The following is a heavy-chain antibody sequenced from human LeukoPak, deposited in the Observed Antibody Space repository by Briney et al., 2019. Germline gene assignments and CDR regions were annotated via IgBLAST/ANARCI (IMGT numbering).Heavy chain of an antibody. V-gene: IGHV1-46*01. D-gene: IGHD4-11*01. Sequence: GASVKLSCKASGYTFTSYYMHWVRQAPGQGLEWMGIINPSGGSTSYAQKFQGRVNMTRDTSTSTVYMELSSLRSGDTAVYYCARGERRLHDYWGQGTLVTVSS. CDR2: INPSGGST. J-gene: IGHJ4*02. CDR1: GYTFTSYY. CDR3: ARGERRLHDY.